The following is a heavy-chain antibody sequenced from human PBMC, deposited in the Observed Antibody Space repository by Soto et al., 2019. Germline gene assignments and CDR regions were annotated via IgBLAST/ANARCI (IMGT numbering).Heavy chain of an antibody. CDR2: MNPNSGNT. J-gene: IGHJ4*02. V-gene: IGHV1-8*01. CDR1: GYTFTSYD. Sequence: QVQLVQSGAEVKKPGASVKVSCKASGYTFTSYDINWVLQATGQGLEWMGWMNPNSGNTGYAQKFQGRVTMTRNTSINTAYMELSSLRSEDTAVYYCARERSSGWYVDYWGQGTLVTVSS. CDR3: ARERSSGWYVDY. D-gene: IGHD6-19*01.